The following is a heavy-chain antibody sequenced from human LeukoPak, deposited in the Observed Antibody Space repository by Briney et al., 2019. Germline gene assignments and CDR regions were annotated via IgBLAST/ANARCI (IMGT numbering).Heavy chain of an antibody. D-gene: IGHD2-2*01. V-gene: IGHV1-8*03. CDR3: ARGIVVPRAHMSPRFDP. CDR2: MNPNSGNT. CDR1: GYTFTSYD. Sequence: ASVKVSCKASGYTFTSYDINWVRQATGQGLGWMGWMNPNSGNTGYAQKFQGRVTVTRNTSISTAYMELSSLRSEDTAVYYCARGIVVPRAHMSPRFDPWGQGTLVTVSS. J-gene: IGHJ5*02.